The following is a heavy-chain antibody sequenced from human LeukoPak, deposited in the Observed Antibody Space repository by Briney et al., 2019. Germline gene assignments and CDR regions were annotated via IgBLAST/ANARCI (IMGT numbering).Heavy chain of an antibody. V-gene: IGHV3-48*01. D-gene: IGHD1-26*01. CDR1: GFTFSSYS. J-gene: IGHJ4*02. CDR2: ISSSSSTI. Sequence: GGSLRLSCAASGFTFSSYSMNWVRQAPGKGLEWLSYISSSSSTIYYADSVKGRFTISRDNSKNTLYLQMNSLRAEDTAVYYCAKDLGFIVGGGYWGQGTLVTVSS. CDR3: AKDLGFIVGGGY.